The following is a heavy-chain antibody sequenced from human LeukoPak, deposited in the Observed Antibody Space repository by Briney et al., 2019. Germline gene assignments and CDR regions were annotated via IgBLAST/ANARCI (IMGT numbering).Heavy chain of an antibody. CDR2: ISSSSSYI. Sequence: PGGSLRLSCAASGFTFSSYSMTWVRQAPGKGLEWVSSISSSSSYIYYADSVKGRFTISRDNAKNSLYLQMNSLRAEDTAVYYCARVSAPYYDILTGYYMGYFDYWGQGTLVTVSS. CDR3: ARVSAPYYDILTGYYMGYFDY. D-gene: IGHD3-9*01. J-gene: IGHJ4*02. V-gene: IGHV3-21*01. CDR1: GFTFSSYS.